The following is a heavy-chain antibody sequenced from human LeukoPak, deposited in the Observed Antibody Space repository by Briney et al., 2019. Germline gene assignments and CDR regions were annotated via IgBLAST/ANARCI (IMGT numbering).Heavy chain of an antibody. CDR3: AAETGMEGDYFDY. CDR2: IYTSGST. V-gene: IGHV4-61*02. J-gene: IGHJ4*02. D-gene: IGHD7-27*01. CDR1: GGSISSGSYY. Sequence: SQTLSLTCTVSGGSISSGSYYWSWIRQPAGKGLEWIGRIYTSGSTNYNPSLKSRVTISVDTSQNQFSLKLSSVTAADTVVYYCAAETGMEGDYFDYWGQGTLVTVSS.